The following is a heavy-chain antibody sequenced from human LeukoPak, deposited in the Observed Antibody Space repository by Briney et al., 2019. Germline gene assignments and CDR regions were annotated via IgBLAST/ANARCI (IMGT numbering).Heavy chain of an antibody. CDR2: IYYSGST. V-gene: IGHV4-59*12. CDR1: GVSISSYY. J-gene: IGHJ4*02. Sequence: PSETLSLTCTVSGVSISSYYWSWIRQPPGKGLEWIGYIYYSGSTNYNPSLKSRVTISVDTSKNQFSLKLSSVTAADTAVYYCAKDYDFWSGYYTGMRGLGYFDYWGQGTLVTVSS. CDR3: AKDYDFWSGYYTGMRGLGYFDY. D-gene: IGHD3-3*01.